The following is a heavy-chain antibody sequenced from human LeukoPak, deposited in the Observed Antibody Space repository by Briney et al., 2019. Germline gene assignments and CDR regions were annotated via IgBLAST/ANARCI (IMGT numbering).Heavy chain of an antibody. J-gene: IGHJ3*02. V-gene: IGHV3-23*01. CDR2: ISGSGGST. D-gene: IGHD5-18*01. Sequence: PGGSLRLSCAASGFTFSSYAMSWVRQAPGKGLEWVSAISGSGGSTYYADSVKGRFTISRDNSENTLYLQMNSLRAEDTAVYYCAKSSGYSYGYYAFDIWGQGTMVTVSS. CDR3: AKSSGYSYGYYAFDI. CDR1: GFTFSSYA.